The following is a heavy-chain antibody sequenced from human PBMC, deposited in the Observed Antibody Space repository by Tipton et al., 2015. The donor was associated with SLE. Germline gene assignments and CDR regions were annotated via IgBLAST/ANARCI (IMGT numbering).Heavy chain of an antibody. V-gene: IGHV4-39*01. CDR2: IYYSGTT. CDR1: GGSISSSSYY. CDR3: ARVLVATIYYFDY. Sequence: TLSLTCIVSGGSISSSSYYWGWIRQPPGKGLEWIASIYYSGTTYCNPSLKSRVTISVDTSKNQFSLKLSSVTAADTAVYYCARVLVATIYYFDYWGQGTLVTVSS. J-gene: IGHJ4*02. D-gene: IGHD5-12*01.